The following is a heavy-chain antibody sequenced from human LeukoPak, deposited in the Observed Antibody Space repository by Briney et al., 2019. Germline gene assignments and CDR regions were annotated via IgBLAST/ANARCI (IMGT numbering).Heavy chain of an antibody. D-gene: IGHD3-10*01. Sequence: SQTLSLTCTVSGGSISSGGYYWSWIRQHPGKGLEWIGYIYYSGSTYYNPSLKSRVTISLDTSKNQFSLKLTSVTAADTAVYYCAVMVRGVFNYWGQGTLVTVSS. CDR2: IYYSGST. V-gene: IGHV4-30-4*08. CDR3: AVMVRGVFNY. J-gene: IGHJ4*02. CDR1: GGSISSGGYY.